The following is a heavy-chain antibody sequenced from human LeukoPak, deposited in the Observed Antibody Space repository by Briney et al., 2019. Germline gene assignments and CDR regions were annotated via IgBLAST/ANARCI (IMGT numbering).Heavy chain of an antibody. D-gene: IGHD5-12*01. V-gene: IGHV3-23*01. CDR1: GFTFSSYA. CDR3: ARGSVGGYALDN. J-gene: IGHJ4*02. CDR2: ISGSGGST. Sequence: GGSLRLSCAASGFTFSSYAMSWVRQAPGKGLEWVSAISGSGGSTYYADSVKGRFTISRDNSKNTLYLQMNSLKAEDTAVYYCARGSVGGYALDNWGQGTLVTVSS.